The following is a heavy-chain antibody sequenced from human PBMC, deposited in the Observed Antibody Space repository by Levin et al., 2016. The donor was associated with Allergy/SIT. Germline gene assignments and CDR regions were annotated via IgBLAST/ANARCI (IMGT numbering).Heavy chain of an antibody. J-gene: IGHJ6*02. CDR3: AKFWGIAAAGPLSV. V-gene: IGHV3-30*18. D-gene: IGHD6-13*01. Sequence: GESLKISCAASGFTFSSYGMHWVRQAPGKGLEWVAVISYDGSNKYYADSVKGRFTISRDNSKNTLYLQMNSLRAEDTAVYYCAKFWGIAAAGPLSVWGQGTTVTVSS. CDR1: GFTFSSYG. CDR2: ISYDGSNK.